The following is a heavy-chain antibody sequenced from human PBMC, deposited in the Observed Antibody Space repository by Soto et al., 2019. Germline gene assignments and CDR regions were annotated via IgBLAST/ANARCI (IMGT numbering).Heavy chain of an antibody. V-gene: IGHV3-30*18. CDR3: AKDRWGDILSGTYRGGWFDP. CDR1: GFTFRSYG. Sequence: QVQLVESGGGVVQPGRSLRLSCAASGFTFRSYGMHWVRQAPGKGLEWVAVISYDGSNKYHADSVKGRFTISRDNSKNTLYLQMNSLRAGDTAVYYCAKDRWGDILSGTYRGGWFDPWGQGTVVTVSS. J-gene: IGHJ5*02. CDR2: ISYDGSNK. D-gene: IGHD3-9*01.